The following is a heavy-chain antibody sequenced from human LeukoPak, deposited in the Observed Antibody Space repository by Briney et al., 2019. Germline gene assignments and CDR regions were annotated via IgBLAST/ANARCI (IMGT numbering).Heavy chain of an antibody. D-gene: IGHD3-22*01. V-gene: IGHV4-34*01. J-gene: IGHJ5*02. Sequence: SETLSLTCAAYGGSFSGYYWSWTRQPPGKGLEWIGEINHSGSTNYNPSLKSRVTISVDTSKNQFSLKLSSVTAADTAVYYCARQRKITMLVVVMYNWLDPWGQGTLVTVSS. CDR2: INHSGST. CDR3: ARQRKITMLVVVMYNWLDP. CDR1: GGSFSGYY.